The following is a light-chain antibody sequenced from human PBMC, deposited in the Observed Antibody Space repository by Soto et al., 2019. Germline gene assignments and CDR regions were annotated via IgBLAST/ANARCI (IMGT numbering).Light chain of an antibody. J-gene: IGKJ5*01. V-gene: IGKV3-20*01. CDR3: QQYGNPRIT. Sequence: TQCPDSRSLYPGERATLACRASQSVSNNYLAWYQQKPGQAPRLLISGASSRAAGIPDRFSGSGSETDFTLTISRLEPEDFALYFCQQYGNPRITFGQGTRLEIK. CDR2: GAS. CDR1: QSVSNNY.